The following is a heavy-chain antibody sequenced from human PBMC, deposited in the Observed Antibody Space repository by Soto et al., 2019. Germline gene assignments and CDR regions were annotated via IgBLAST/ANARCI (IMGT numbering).Heavy chain of an antibody. D-gene: IGHD1-7*01. Sequence: ASVNVSCKASGYTFTSYGISWVRQAPGQGLEWMGWISAYNGNTNYAQKLQGRVTMTTDTSTSTAYMELRSLRSDDTAVYYCARDRYNWNYDHFFQYSAQGTLVIGSS. CDR2: ISAYNGNT. V-gene: IGHV1-18*01. CDR3: ARDRYNWNYDHFFQY. CDR1: GYTFTSYG. J-gene: IGHJ1*01.